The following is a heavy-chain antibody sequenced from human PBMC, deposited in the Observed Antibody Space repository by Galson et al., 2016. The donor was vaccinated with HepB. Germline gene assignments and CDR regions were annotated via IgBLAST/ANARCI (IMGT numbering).Heavy chain of an antibody. J-gene: IGHJ4*02. V-gene: IGHV1-2*06. CDR2: INPNSGAT. Sequence: SVKVSCKASGYTFTGYYMHWVRQAPGQGLEWMGRINPNSGATHYAQKFQGRVTMTRDTSSSTAYMELSRLRSDDTAVYYCARNSIVMAGKGGRPPKYYFDYWGQGTLVTVSS. CDR3: ARNSIVMAGKGGRPPKYYFDY. D-gene: IGHD6-19*01. CDR1: GYTFTGYY.